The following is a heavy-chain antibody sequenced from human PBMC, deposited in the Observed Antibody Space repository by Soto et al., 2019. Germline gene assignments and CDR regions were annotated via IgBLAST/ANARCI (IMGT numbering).Heavy chain of an antibody. V-gene: IGHV3-23*01. J-gene: IGHJ4*02. CDR1: GFTFSSYA. CDR2: ISGSGGST. D-gene: IGHD5-12*01. Sequence: EVQLLESGGGLVQPGGSLRLSCAASGFTFSSYAMSWVRQAPGKGLEWVSAISGSGGSTYYADSVKGRFTISRDNSKNTLYLQMNSLRAEETAVYYCAKDLGGSGYAAWDYWGQGTLVTFSS. CDR3: AKDLGGSGYAAWDY.